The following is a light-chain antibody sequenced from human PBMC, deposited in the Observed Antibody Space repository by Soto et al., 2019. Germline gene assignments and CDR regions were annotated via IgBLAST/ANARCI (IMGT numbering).Light chain of an antibody. CDR2: GAS. CDR1: QSVGSY. J-gene: IGKJ1*01. Sequence: IVMTQSRATLSVSPGERATLSCRASQSVGSYLSWYQQKPGQAPRLLIYGASTRAPGIPARLSGSGSGTEFTLTMNSLQSEDFAVYYCQHYNNRPRTFGQGTKVEIK. V-gene: IGKV3-15*01. CDR3: QHYNNRPRT.